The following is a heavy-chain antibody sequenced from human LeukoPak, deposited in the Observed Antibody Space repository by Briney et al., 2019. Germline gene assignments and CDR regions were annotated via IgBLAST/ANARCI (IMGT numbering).Heavy chain of an antibody. CDR1: GGSFSGYY. CDR2: INHSGST. V-gene: IGHV4-34*01. D-gene: IGHD2-15*01. J-gene: IGHJ6*03. Sequence: SETLSLTCAVYGGSFSGYYWSWIRQPPGKGLEWIGEINHSGSTNYNPSLKSRVTISVDTSKNQFSLKLSSVTAADTAVYYCARYIPEDCRGGSCYRPGRGHYYMDVWGKGTTVTVSS. CDR3: ARYIPEDCRGGSCYRPGRGHYYMDV.